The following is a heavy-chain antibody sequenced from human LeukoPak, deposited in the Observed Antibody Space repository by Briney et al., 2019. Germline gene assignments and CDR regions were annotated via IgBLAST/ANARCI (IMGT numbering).Heavy chain of an antibody. D-gene: IGHD3-3*01. V-gene: IGHV3-48*02. CDR3: ARWSYGMDV. CDR1: GFTFNGYS. Sequence: PGGSLRLSCAASGFTFNGYSMNWVRQAPGKGLEWVSYISYTGSTIYYADSVKGRFTISRDNAKNSLYLQMNSLRDEDTAVYYCARWSYGMDVWGQGTTVTVSS. CDR2: ISYTGSTI. J-gene: IGHJ6*02.